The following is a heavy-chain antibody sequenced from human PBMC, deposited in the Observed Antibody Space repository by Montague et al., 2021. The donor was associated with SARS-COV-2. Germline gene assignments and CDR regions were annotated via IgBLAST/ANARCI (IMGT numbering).Heavy chain of an antibody. J-gene: IGHJ4*02. CDR2: IYNGGST. CDR1: GGSIRNSNYF. D-gene: IGHD2-15*01. V-gene: IGHV4-39*01. Sequence: SETLSLTCTVSGGSIRNSNYFWGWVRQPPGKGLEWIGNIYNGGSTFYNPSLKSRVTIFVDTSKNQFSLKLSSVTAADTAVYYCATRTRYPQNDFGFWGQGTLVTVSS. CDR3: ATRTRYPQNDFGF.